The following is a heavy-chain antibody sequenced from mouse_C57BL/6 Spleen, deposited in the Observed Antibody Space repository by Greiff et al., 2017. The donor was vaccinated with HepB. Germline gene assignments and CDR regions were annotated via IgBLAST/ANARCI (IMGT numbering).Heavy chain of an antibody. J-gene: IGHJ1*03. Sequence: QVQLQQSGPELVKPGASVKISCKASGYAFSSSWMNWVKQRPGKGLEWIGRIYPGDGDTNYNGKFKGKATLTADKSSSTAYMQLSSLTSEYSAVYFCARRDYEGYFDVWGTGTTVTVSS. CDR1: GYAFSSSW. CDR3: ARRDYEGYFDV. V-gene: IGHV1-82*01. D-gene: IGHD1-1*01. CDR2: IYPGDGDT.